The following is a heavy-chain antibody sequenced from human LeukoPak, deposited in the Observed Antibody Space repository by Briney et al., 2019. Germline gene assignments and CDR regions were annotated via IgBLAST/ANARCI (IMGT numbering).Heavy chain of an antibody. CDR1: GYSFVLYG. CDR3: AKSAVCGGDCYPDS. Sequence: ASVKVSCKASGYSFVLYGISWVRQAPGQGPEWMGWISTYNGNTKYAEKFQGRVTMTTDTPTSTAYMELRSLRSDDTAVYYCAKSAVCGGDCYPDSWGQGTLVTVSS. J-gene: IGHJ5*01. CDR2: ISTYNGNT. D-gene: IGHD2-21*02. V-gene: IGHV1-18*01.